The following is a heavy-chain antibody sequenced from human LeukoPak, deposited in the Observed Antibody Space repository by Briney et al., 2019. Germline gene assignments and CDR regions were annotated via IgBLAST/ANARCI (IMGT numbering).Heavy chain of an antibody. D-gene: IGHD1-7*01. CDR1: GFTFSNYA. Sequence: GGSLRLSCAASGFTFSNYAMTWVRQAPGRGLEWVSSISSRGDNSYYADSVRGRFTISRDNSKNTIYLQMDSLRAEDTAIYYCARDYWWNYDYWGQGTLVTVSS. CDR3: ARDYWWNYDY. V-gene: IGHV3-23*01. CDR2: ISSRGDNS. J-gene: IGHJ4*02.